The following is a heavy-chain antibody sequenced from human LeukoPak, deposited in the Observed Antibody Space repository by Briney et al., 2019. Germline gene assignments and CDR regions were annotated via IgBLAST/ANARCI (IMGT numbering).Heavy chain of an antibody. CDR1: GYIFTGYY. CDR2: INPNTGDT. V-gene: IGHV1-2*02. Sequence: GASVKVSCKTSGYIFTGYYIHWVRQAPGQGLEWMGWINPNTGDTNYTQKFQGRVIMTRDTSMTTAYMDLIRLKPDDTAVYYCARDEIGGSNWFDPWGQGTLVTVSS. D-gene: IGHD3-10*01. J-gene: IGHJ5*02. CDR3: ARDEIGGSNWFDP.